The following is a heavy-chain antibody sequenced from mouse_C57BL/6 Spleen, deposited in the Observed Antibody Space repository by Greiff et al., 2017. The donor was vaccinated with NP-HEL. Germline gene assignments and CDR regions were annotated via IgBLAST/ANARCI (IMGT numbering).Heavy chain of an antibody. J-gene: IGHJ2*01. V-gene: IGHV1-9*01. D-gene: IGHD1-1*01. CDR3: ASYYYGPGYFDY. CDR1: GYTFTGYW. Sequence: QVQLQQSGAELMKPGASVKLSCKATGYTFTGYWIEWVKQRPGHGLEWIGEILPGSGSTNYNEKFKGKATFTADTSSNTAYMQLISLTTEDSAIYYCASYYYGPGYFDYWGQGTTLTVSS. CDR2: ILPGSGST.